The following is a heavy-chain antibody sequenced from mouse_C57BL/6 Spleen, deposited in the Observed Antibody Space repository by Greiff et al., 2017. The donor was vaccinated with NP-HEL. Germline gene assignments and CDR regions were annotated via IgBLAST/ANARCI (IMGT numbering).Heavy chain of an antibody. CDR1: GFTFSDFY. CDR3: ARDAVYGSFAY. J-gene: IGHJ3*01. CDR2: SRNKANDYTT. D-gene: IGHD2-2*01. V-gene: IGHV7-1*01. Sequence: EVHLVESGGGLVQSGRSLRLSCATSGFTFSDFYMEWVRQAPGKGLEWIAASRNKANDYTTEYSASVKGRFIVSRDTSQSILYLQMNALRAEDTAIYYCARDAVYGSFAYWGQGTLVTVSA.